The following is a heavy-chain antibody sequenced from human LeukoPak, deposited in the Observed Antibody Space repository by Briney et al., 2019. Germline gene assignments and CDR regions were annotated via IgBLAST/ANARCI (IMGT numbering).Heavy chain of an antibody. Sequence: ASVKVSCKASGYTFTGYYMHRVRQAPGQGLEWMGWINPNSGGTNYAQKFQGRVTMTRDTSISTAYMELSRLRSDDTAVYYCARGFWSGYYSGRGPNWFDPWGQGTLVTVSS. CDR2: INPNSGGT. D-gene: IGHD3-3*01. V-gene: IGHV1-2*02. CDR1: GYTFTGYY. J-gene: IGHJ5*02. CDR3: ARGFWSGYYSGRGPNWFDP.